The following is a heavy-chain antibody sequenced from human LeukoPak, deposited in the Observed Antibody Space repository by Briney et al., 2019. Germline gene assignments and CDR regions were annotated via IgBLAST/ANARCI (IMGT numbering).Heavy chain of an antibody. J-gene: IGHJ4*02. Sequence: SETLSLTCTVSGGSISSSSYYWGWIRQPPGKGLEWIGSIYYSGSTYYNPSLKSRVTISVDTSKNQFSLKLSSVTAADTAVYYCARDGTNSSSWPYYFDYWGQGTLVTVSS. D-gene: IGHD6-13*01. V-gene: IGHV4-39*07. CDR3: ARDGTNSSSWPYYFDY. CDR1: GGSISSSSYY. CDR2: IYYSGST.